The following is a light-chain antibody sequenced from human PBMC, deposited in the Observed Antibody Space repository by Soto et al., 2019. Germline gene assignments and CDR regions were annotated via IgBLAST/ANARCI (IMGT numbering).Light chain of an antibody. CDR3: QQTYSTLYT. CDR2: LAS. Sequence: DIQMTQSPSSLSASVGDRVTITCRASQTISTYLNWYQHKPGKAPKLLIFLASSLQSGVPSRFSGRGSGTDFTLTISSLQPEDFATYYCQQTYSTLYTFGQGTKLDIK. V-gene: IGKV1-39*01. CDR1: QTISTY. J-gene: IGKJ2*01.